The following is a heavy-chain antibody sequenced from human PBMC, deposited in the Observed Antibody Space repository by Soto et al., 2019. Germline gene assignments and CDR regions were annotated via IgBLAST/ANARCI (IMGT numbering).Heavy chain of an antibody. CDR3: ARRPYDYIWGSYRAHTYYYYMDV. V-gene: IGHV3-7*01. D-gene: IGHD3-16*02. CDR2: IKQDGSEK. Sequence: EVQLVESGGGLVQPGGSLRLSCAASGFTFSSYWMSWVRQAPGKGLEWVANIKQDGSEKYYVDSVKGRFTISRDNAKNSLYLQMNGLRAEDTAVYYCARRPYDYIWGSYRAHTYYYYMDVWGKGTTVTVSS. J-gene: IGHJ6*03. CDR1: GFTFSSYW.